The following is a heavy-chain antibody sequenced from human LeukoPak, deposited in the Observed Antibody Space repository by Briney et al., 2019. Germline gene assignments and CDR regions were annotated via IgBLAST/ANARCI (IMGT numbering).Heavy chain of an antibody. V-gene: IGHV3-33*08. CDR3: ARDLGATARGMDV. CDR2: IWFDGGNK. J-gene: IGHJ6*01. CDR1: GFTLSNYG. Sequence: PGRSLRLFCVASGFTLSNYGMHWVRQAPGKGLEWVAVIWFDGGNKYYGDSVKGRFTISRDKFKNTLYLQMNSLRAEDTAVYYCARDLGATARGMDVWGQGTTVAVSS. D-gene: IGHD1-26*01.